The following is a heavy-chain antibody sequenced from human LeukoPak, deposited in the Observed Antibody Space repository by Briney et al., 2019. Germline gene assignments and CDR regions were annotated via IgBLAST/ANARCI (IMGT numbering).Heavy chain of an antibody. V-gene: IGHV3-48*03. Sequence: PGGSLRLSCAASGFTFSSYEMNWVRQAPGKGLEWVSYISSSGSTIYYADSVKGRFTISRHNAKNSLYLQMDSLRGEDTAVYFCARVGCRGGSCSSRGDYYYGMDVWGQGTTVTVSS. D-gene: IGHD2-15*01. CDR1: GFTFSSYE. CDR3: ARVGCRGGSCSSRGDYYYGMDV. J-gene: IGHJ6*02. CDR2: ISSSGSTI.